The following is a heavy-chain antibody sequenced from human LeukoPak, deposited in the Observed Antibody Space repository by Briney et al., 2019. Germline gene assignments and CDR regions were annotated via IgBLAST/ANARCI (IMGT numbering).Heavy chain of an antibody. CDR3: ARDQFSSSGSPEGY. Sequence: PGGSLRLSCAASGFTFSSYSMNWVRQGPGKGLEWVSSISSSSSYIYYADSVKGRFTISRDNAKNSLYLQMNSLRAEDTAVYYCARDQFSSSGSPEGYWGQGTLVTVSS. J-gene: IGHJ4*02. V-gene: IGHV3-21*01. D-gene: IGHD3-22*01. CDR1: GFTFSSYS. CDR2: ISSSSSYI.